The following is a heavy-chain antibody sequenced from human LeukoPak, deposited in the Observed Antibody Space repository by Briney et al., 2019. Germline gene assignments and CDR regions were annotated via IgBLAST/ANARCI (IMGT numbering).Heavy chain of an antibody. Sequence: GGSLRLSCAASGFTFDDYAMHWVRQAPGKGLEWVSGISWNSGSIGYADSVKGRFTISRDNAKNSLYLQMNSLRAEDTALYYCAKATVGTVIYYYYGMDVWGQGTTVTVSS. CDR1: GFTFDDYA. J-gene: IGHJ6*02. V-gene: IGHV3-9*01. D-gene: IGHD4-4*01. CDR2: ISWNSGSI. CDR3: AKATVGTVIYYYYGMDV.